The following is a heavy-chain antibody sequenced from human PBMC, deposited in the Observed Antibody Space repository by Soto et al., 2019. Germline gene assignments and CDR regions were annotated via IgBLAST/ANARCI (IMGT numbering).Heavy chain of an antibody. CDR3: ATAGLTGTV. J-gene: IGHJ6*02. D-gene: IGHD3-9*01. Sequence: QLVESGGGSVQPGRSLRLSCAPSGFTFSSYEMNWVRQAPGKGLEWVSYISVSGTMRFYADAVKGRFTISRDNTKKILYLHMNSLRAGDTALYYCATAGLTGTVWGQGTTVTVSS. CDR2: ISVSGTMR. V-gene: IGHV3-48*03. CDR1: GFTFSSYE.